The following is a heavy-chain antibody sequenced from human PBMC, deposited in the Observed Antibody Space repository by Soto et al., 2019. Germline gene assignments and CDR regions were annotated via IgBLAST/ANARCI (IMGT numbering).Heavy chain of an antibody. CDR1: GFTFNSYG. V-gene: IGHV3-23*01. CDR3: AKGHSYGYSDYYYIDV. CDR2: ISDSGGST. J-gene: IGHJ6*03. Sequence: GSLRLSCAASGFTFNSYGMSWVRQAPGKGLEWVSGISDSGGSTYYADSVKGRFTISRDNSKNTLFLQMNSLRAEDTAVYYCAKGHSYGYSDYYYIDVWGKGTTVTVSS. D-gene: IGHD5-18*01.